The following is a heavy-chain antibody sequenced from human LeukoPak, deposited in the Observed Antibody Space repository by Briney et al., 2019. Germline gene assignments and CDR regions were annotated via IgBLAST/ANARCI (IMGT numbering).Heavy chain of an antibody. J-gene: IGHJ4*02. V-gene: IGHV4-39*01. CDR1: GGSISNYY. Sequence: PSETLSLTCTVSGGSISNYYWGWIRQPPGEGLEWIGSIYYSGSTYYNSSLQSRVTISLDTSRNQFSLRLSSVTAADTADYYCARAQGNGLIDFWGQGTLVTVSS. CDR2: IYYSGST. CDR3: ARAQGNGLIDF. D-gene: IGHD3/OR15-3a*01.